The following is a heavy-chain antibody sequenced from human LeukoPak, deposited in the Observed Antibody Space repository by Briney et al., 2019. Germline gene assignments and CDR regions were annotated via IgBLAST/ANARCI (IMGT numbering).Heavy chain of an antibody. D-gene: IGHD1-26*01. Sequence: PSETLSHTCGVSGGSISSTNWWSWVRQPPGQGLEWIGEISLSGVTNYNPSLKSRVTMSLDRSKNHLSLTLTSVTAADTAVYYCSRESGAFSPFGYWGQGTLVTVSS. CDR1: GGSISSTNW. V-gene: IGHV4-4*02. CDR3: SRESGAFSPFGY. CDR2: ISLSGVT. J-gene: IGHJ4*02.